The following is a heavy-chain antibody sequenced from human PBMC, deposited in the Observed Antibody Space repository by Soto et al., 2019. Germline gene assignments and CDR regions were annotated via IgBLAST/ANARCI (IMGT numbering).Heavy chain of an antibody. V-gene: IGHV3-11*01. J-gene: IGHJ6*03. D-gene: IGHD3-16*01. CDR2: IRSSDSTI. CDR1: GFTFSDYY. CDR3: ARDTLRFNYYYYMDV. Sequence: GGSLRLSCAASGFTFSDYYMSWIRQAPGKGLEWVAYIRSSDSTIYYADSVKGRFTISRDNAKNSLYLQMNSLGAEDTAVYYCARDTLRFNYYYYMDVWGKGTTVTVSS.